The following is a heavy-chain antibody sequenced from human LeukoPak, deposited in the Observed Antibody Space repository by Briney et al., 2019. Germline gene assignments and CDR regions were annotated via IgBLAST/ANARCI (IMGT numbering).Heavy chain of an antibody. D-gene: IGHD3-3*01. CDR1: GGSISSSSYY. J-gene: IGHJ4*02. Sequence: PSETLSLTCTVSGGSISSSSYYWGWIRQPPGKGLEWIGSIYYSGSTYYNPSLKSPVTISVDTSKNQFSLKLSSVTAADTAVYYCATTPFWSGYYTSDYWGQGTLVTVSS. CDR3: ATTPFWSGYYTSDY. CDR2: IYYSGST. V-gene: IGHV4-39*01.